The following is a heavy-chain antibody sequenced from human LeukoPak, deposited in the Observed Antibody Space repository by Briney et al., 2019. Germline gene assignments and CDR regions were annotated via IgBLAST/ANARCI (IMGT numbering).Heavy chain of an antibody. V-gene: IGHV4-39*07. Sequence: SETLSLTCTVSGGSISSSGYYWGWIRQPPGEGLEWIGSIHYSGSTSYNPSLNSRVTISIDTSKNQFSLKLSFVTAADTAVYYCARGSDYFDSSGLGYWGQGTLVTVSS. CDR1: GGSISSSGYY. CDR3: ARGSDYFDSSGLGY. J-gene: IGHJ4*02. CDR2: IHYSGST. D-gene: IGHD3-22*01.